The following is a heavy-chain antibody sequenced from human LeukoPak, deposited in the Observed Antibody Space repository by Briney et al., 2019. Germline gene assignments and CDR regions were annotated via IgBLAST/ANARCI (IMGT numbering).Heavy chain of an antibody. J-gene: IGHJ4*02. CDR3: ARDLYDGAAGYFGS. CDR2: ISSSSNYI. Sequence: GGSLRLSCAASGFTFSSYSMNWVRQAPGKGLEWVSSISSSSNYIYYADSLKGRFTISRDNAKNSLYLQMNSLRAEDTAVYYCARDLYDGAAGYFGSWGQGTLVTVSS. CDR1: GFTFSSYS. V-gene: IGHV3-21*01. D-gene: IGHD2-8*01.